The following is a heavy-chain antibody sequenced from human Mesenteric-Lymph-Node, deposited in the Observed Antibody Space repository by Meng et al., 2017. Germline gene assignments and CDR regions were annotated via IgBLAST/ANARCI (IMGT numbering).Heavy chain of an antibody. J-gene: IGHJ3*02. CDR1: GFTFSTYW. CDR3: AKDSLRWTTVTTTLSAFDI. V-gene: IGHV3-7*03. CDR2: IKPDGSEG. Sequence: GGSLRLSCAASGFTFSTYWMVWVRQAPGKGLEWVANIKPDGSEGFYGGSVKGRFTISRDNAKNSLYLQMNSLRAEDTALYYCAKDSLRWTTVTTTLSAFDIWGQGTMVTVSS. D-gene: IGHD4-17*01.